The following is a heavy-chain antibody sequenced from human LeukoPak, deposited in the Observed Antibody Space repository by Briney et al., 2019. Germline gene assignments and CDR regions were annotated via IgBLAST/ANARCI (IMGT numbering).Heavy chain of an antibody. CDR2: IYSGGST. CDR1: GFTVSSNY. Sequence: GGSLRLSCAASGFTVSSNYMSWVRQAPGRGLEWVSVIYSGGSTYYADSVKGRFTISRDNSKNTLYLQMNSLRAEDTAVYYCARGSVTTGPFGMDVWGQGTTVTVSS. D-gene: IGHD5-18*01. V-gene: IGHV3-66*01. J-gene: IGHJ6*02. CDR3: ARGSVTTGPFGMDV.